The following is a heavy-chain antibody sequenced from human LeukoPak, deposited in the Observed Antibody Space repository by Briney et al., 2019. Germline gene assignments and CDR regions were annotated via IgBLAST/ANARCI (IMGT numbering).Heavy chain of an antibody. Sequence: SVKVSCKASGGTFSSYAISWVRQAPGQGLEWMGGIIPIFGTANYAQKFQGRVTITADKSTSTAYMELSSLRSEDTAVYYCAIGAGYCSGGSCYYYYMDVWGKGTTVTVSS. CDR1: GGTFSSYA. CDR3: AIGAGYCSGGSCYYYYMDV. D-gene: IGHD2-15*01. V-gene: IGHV1-69*06. J-gene: IGHJ6*03. CDR2: IIPIFGTA.